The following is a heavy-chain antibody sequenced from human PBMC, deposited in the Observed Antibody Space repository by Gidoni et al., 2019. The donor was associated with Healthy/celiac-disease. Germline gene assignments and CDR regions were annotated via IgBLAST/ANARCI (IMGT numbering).Heavy chain of an antibody. D-gene: IGHD3-10*01. CDR2: IYHSGRT. V-gene: IGHV4-38-2*01. CDR3: ARLGITMVRGDMDLYYFDY. J-gene: IGHJ4*02. CDR1: GYSISSGYY. Sequence: QVQLQESGPGLVKPSETLSLTCAVSGYSISSGYYWGWIRQPPGKGLEWIGSIYHSGRTYYNPSLKSRVTISVDTSKNQFSLKLSSVTAADTAVYYCARLGITMVRGDMDLYYFDYWGQGTLVTVSS.